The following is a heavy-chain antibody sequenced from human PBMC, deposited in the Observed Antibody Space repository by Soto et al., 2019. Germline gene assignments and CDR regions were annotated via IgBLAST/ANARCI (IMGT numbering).Heavy chain of an antibody. CDR3: ARRYGDCFDY. J-gene: IGHJ4*02. V-gene: IGHV4-30-2*01. D-gene: IGHD4-17*01. CDR1: GGSISSGGYS. CDR2: IYYSGST. Sequence: SETLSLTCAVSGGSISSGGYSWSWIRQPPGKGLEWIGYIYYSGSTYYNPSLKSRVTISVDRSKNQFSLKLSSVTAADTAVYYCARRYGDCFDYWGQGTLVTVSS.